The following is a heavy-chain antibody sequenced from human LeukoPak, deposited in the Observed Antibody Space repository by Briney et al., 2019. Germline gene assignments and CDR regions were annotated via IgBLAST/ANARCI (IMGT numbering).Heavy chain of an antibody. CDR1: GFTVSSNY. Sequence: PGGSLRLSCAASGFTVSSNYMSWVRQAPGKGLEWVSVIYSGGSTYYADSVKGRFTISRDNSKNTLYLQMNSLRAEDTAVYYCAGYYQTAPFDYWGQGTLVTVSS. V-gene: IGHV3-53*01. J-gene: IGHJ4*02. CDR3: AGYYQTAPFDY. CDR2: IYSGGST. D-gene: IGHD3-22*01.